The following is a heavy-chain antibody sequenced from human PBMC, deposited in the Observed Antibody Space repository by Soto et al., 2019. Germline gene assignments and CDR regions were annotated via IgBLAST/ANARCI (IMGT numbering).Heavy chain of an antibody. CDR1: GGTFSSYA. CDR2: IIPIIGTA. CDR3: AGLGGNSGVVAYYFDY. Sequence: QVQLVQSGAEVKKPGSSVKVSCKASGGTFSSYAISWVRQAPGQGLEWMGGIIPIIGTANYAQKFQGRVTIHADESTSTAYMELSSLRSEDTAVYYCAGLGGNSGVVAYYFDYWGQGTLDTVSS. J-gene: IGHJ4*02. D-gene: IGHD2-21*02. V-gene: IGHV1-69*01.